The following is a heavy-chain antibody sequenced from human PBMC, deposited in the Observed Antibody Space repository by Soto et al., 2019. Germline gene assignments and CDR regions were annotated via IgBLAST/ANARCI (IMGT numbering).Heavy chain of an antibody. J-gene: IGHJ4*02. CDR1: GFTFSTYA. D-gene: IGHD3-10*01. CDR3: AKFHGSGTYYNFPDY. CDR2: LSDSGGST. Sequence: GSLRLSCAASGFTFSTYAMSWVRQAPGKGLEWVSTLSDSGGSTYYADSVKGRFTISRDNSKNTLYLLMNSLSAEDTALYYCAKFHGSGTYYNFPDYWGQGILVTVSS. V-gene: IGHV3-23*01.